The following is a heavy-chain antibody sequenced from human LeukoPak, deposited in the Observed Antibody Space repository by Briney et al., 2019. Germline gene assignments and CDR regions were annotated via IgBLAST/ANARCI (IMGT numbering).Heavy chain of an antibody. Sequence: SETLSLTCAVYGESFSGYYWTWIRQHPGKGLEWIGYIYYSGSTYYNPSLKSRVTISVDTSKNQFSLKLSSVTAADTAVYYCARGVPPHKYYYDSSGYGRIDYWGQGTLVTVSS. V-gene: IGHV4-30-4*08. CDR2: IYYSGST. J-gene: IGHJ4*02. CDR3: ARGVPPHKYYYDSSGYGRIDY. CDR1: GESFSGYY. D-gene: IGHD3-22*01.